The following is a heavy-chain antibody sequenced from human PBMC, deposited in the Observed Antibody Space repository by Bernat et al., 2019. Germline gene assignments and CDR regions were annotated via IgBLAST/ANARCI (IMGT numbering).Heavy chain of an antibody. D-gene: IGHD3-22*01. V-gene: IGHV4-34*01. Sequence: QVQLQQWGAGLLKPSETLSLTCAVYGGSFSGYYWSWIRQPPGKGLEWIGEINHSGSTNYNPSLKSRVTISVDWSKNRSSLKLSSVTATATAGYYCARGPHPSRGYYSSSYWFDPWGQGTLVTVSS. CDR3: ARGPHPSRGYYSSSYWFDP. J-gene: IGHJ5*01. CDR2: INHSGST. CDR1: GGSFSGYY.